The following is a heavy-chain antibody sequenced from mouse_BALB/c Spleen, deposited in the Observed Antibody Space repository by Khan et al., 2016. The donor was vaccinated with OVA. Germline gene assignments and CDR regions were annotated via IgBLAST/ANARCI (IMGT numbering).Heavy chain of an antibody. CDR3: GRRSV. J-gene: IGHJ1*01. Sequence: EVQLQESGPGLVKPSQSLSLTCTVTGYSITSDYAWNWIRQFPGNKLEWMGYITYSGSTSYNTSLKSRISISRDTSKNQFFLQLNSVTTEDTATYFCGRRSVWGAGTTVTVSS. V-gene: IGHV3-2*02. CDR1: GYSITSDYA. CDR2: ITYSGST.